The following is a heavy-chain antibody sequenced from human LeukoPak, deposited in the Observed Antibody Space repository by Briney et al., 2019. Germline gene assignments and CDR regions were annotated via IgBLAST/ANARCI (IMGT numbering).Heavy chain of an antibody. J-gene: IGHJ5*02. CDR2: MNPNSGNT. CDR3: ARSRDGYKTVLRRRNWFDP. V-gene: IGHV1-8*01. Sequence: GASVKVSCKASGYTFTSYYINWVRQATGQGLEWMGWMNPNSGNTGYAQKFQGRVTMTRNTSISTAYMELSSLRSEDTAVYYCARSRDGYKTVLRRRNWFDPWGQGTLVTVSS. CDR1: GYTFTSYY. D-gene: IGHD5-24*01.